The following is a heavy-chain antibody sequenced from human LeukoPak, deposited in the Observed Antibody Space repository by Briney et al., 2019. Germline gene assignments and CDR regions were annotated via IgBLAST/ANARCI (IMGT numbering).Heavy chain of an antibody. Sequence: SGTLSLTCAVSGGSISNSNWWSWVRQPPGKGLEWIGEIYHSGSTNYNPSLKSRVTISLDKSKNQFSLKLASVTAADTAVYYCARGGSGYYASVYFQGWGQGTLVTVSS. CDR1: GGSISNSNW. CDR2: IYHSGST. V-gene: IGHV4-4*02. J-gene: IGHJ1*01. D-gene: IGHD3-22*01. CDR3: ARGGSGYYASVYFQG.